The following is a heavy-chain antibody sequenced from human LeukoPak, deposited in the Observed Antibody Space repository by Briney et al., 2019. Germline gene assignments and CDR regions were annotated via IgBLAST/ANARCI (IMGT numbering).Heavy chain of an antibody. Sequence: PSETLSLTCTVSGGSISSGDYYWSWIRQPPGKGLEWIGSIYYSGSTYYNPSLKSRVTISVDTSKNQFSLKLSSVTAADTAVYYCARETYGDFRSYYFDYWGQGTLVTVSS. V-gene: IGHV4-39*02. D-gene: IGHD4-17*01. CDR3: ARETYGDFRSYYFDY. CDR2: IYYSGST. CDR1: GGSISSGDYY. J-gene: IGHJ4*02.